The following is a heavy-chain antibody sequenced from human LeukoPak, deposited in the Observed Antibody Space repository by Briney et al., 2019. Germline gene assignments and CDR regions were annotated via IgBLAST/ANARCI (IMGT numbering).Heavy chain of an antibody. CDR3: ARTLSLAHYYDSSGYYYVVSDDAFDI. CDR1: GYTFTSYD. D-gene: IGHD3-22*01. CDR2: VNPNSGGT. J-gene: IGHJ3*02. V-gene: IGHV1-2*02. Sequence: ASVKVSCKASGYTFTSYDINWVRQAPGQGLEWMGWVNPNSGGTNCAQKFQGRVTMTRDTSISTAYMELSRLRSDDTAVYYCARTLSLAHYYDSSGYYYVVSDDAFDIWGQGTMVTVSS.